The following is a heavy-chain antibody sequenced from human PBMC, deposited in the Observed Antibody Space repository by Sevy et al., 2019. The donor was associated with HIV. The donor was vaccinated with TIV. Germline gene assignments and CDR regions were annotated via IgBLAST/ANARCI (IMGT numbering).Heavy chain of an antibody. J-gene: IGHJ4*02. Sequence: GGSLRLSCAASGFTFSSYAMHWVRQAPGKGLEAVAVISYDAKAKFYADSVKGRFTISRDNSKNTLDLQMNSLRDEDTAVYYCARERGVSTRNGSPLDYWGQGTLVTVSS. CDR2: ISYDAKAK. D-gene: IGHD6-19*01. CDR1: GFTFSSYA. CDR3: ARERGVSTRNGSPLDY. V-gene: IGHV3-30*04.